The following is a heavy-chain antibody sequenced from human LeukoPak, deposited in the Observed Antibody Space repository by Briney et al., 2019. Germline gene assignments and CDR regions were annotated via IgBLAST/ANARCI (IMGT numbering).Heavy chain of an antibody. CDR1: GFTFNSHM. V-gene: IGHV3-21*01. CDR2: ISSESIHL. J-gene: IGHJ4*01. D-gene: IGHD3-16*01. CDR3: ARGFGDFDPRLDY. Sequence: GGSLRLSCAASGFTFNSHMMNWVRQAPGKGLEWVASISSESIHLRYADSVKGRFTISRDNAKELVFLQMNNLRAEDTAIYYCARGFGDFDPRLDYWGHGSVITVSS.